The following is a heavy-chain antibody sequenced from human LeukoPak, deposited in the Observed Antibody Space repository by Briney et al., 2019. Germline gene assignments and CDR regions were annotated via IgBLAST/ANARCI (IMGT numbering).Heavy chain of an antibody. Sequence: GGSLRLSCAASGFTFSSYGMHWVRQAPGKGLEWVAVIWYDGSNKYYADSVKGRFTISRDNSKNTLYLQMNSLRAEDTAVCYCARGRGDYYDSSGYYYVAYFDYWGQGTLVTVSS. CDR3: ARGRGDYYDSSGYYYVAYFDY. V-gene: IGHV3-33*01. J-gene: IGHJ4*02. CDR1: GFTFSSYG. D-gene: IGHD3-22*01. CDR2: IWYDGSNK.